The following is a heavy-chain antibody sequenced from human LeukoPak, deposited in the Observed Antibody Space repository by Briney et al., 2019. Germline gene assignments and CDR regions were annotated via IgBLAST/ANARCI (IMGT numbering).Heavy chain of an antibody. CDR1: GGSISSGSYY. CDR2: IYTSGST. J-gene: IGHJ4*02. Sequence: SETLSLTCTVSGGSISSGSYYWSWIRQPAGKGLEWIGRIYTSGSTNYNPSLKSRVTISVDTSKNQFSLKLSSVTAADTAVYYCARDVGATYFDYWGQGTLVTVSS. D-gene: IGHD1-26*01. V-gene: IGHV4-61*02. CDR3: ARDVGATYFDY.